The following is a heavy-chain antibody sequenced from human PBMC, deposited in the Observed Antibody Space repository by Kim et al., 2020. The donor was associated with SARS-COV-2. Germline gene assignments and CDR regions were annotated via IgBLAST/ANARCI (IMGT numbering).Heavy chain of an antibody. D-gene: IGHD3-9*01. J-gene: IGHJ5*02. Sequence: SVKVSCKASGGTFSSYAISWVRQAPGQGLEWMGGIIPIFGTANYAQKFQGRVTITADESTSTAYMELSSLRSEDTAVYYCAREDYDILTGYYPFDPWGQGTLVTVSS. CDR1: GGTFSSYA. V-gene: IGHV1-69*13. CDR3: AREDYDILTGYYPFDP. CDR2: IIPIFGTA.